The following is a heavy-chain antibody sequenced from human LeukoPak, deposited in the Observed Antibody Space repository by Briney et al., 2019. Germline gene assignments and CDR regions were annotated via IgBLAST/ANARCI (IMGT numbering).Heavy chain of an antibody. Sequence: GASVKVSCKASGYTFTSYYMHWVRQAPGQGLDWMGIINPSGGSTSYAQKFQGRVTMTRDTSKSTAYMELSSLRSEDTAVYYCARAVEMATSPTSLDYWGQGTLVTVSS. CDR1: GYTFTSYY. D-gene: IGHD5-24*01. J-gene: IGHJ4*02. V-gene: IGHV1-46*01. CDR2: INPSGGST. CDR3: ARAVEMATSPTSLDY.